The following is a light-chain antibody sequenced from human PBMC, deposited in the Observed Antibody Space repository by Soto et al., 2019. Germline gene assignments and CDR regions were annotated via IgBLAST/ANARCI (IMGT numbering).Light chain of an antibody. CDR3: QHRSNWPLT. V-gene: IGKV3-11*01. CDR1: QSVSSY. Sequence: EIVLTQSPGTLSLSPGERAILSYRASQSVSSYLAWYQQKPGQAPRLLIYDASNRATGIPARFSGSGSGTDFTLTISSLEPEDFAVYYCQHRSNWPLTFGGGTKVDI. CDR2: DAS. J-gene: IGKJ4*01.